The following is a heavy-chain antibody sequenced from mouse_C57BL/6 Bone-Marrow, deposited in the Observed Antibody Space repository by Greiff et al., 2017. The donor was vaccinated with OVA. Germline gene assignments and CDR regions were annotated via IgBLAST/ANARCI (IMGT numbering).Heavy chain of an antibody. CDR3: ARHRPLFVY. CDR2: INPYNGGT. J-gene: IGHJ3*01. CDR1: GYTFTDYY. V-gene: IGHV1-19*01. Sequence: VQLKQSGPVLVKPGASVKMSCKASGYTFTDYYMNWVKQSHGKSLEWIGVINPYNGGTSYNQKFKGKATLTVDKSSSTAYMELNSLTSEDSAVYYWARHRPLFVYWRQGSLVTVSA.